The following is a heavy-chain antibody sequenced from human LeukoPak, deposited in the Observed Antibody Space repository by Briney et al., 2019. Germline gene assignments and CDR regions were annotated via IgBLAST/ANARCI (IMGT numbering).Heavy chain of an antibody. D-gene: IGHD5-18*01. Sequence: SETLSLTCTVSGGSISSGSYFWSWIRHHPGKGLEWIGYIYYSGSTNYNPSLKSRVSISEDTSKEQFSLKLSSVTAADTAVYYCARGRVDTSMANFDSWGQGTLVTVSS. V-gene: IGHV4-31*03. CDR1: GGSISSGSYF. CDR3: ARGRVDTSMANFDS. CDR2: IYYSGST. J-gene: IGHJ4*02.